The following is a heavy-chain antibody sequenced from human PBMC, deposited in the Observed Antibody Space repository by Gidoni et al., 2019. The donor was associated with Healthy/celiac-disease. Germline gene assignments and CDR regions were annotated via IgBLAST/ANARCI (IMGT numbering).Heavy chain of an antibody. D-gene: IGHD6-19*01. Sequence: QLQLQESGPGLVKPSETLSLTCTVSGGSISSSSYYWGWIRQPPGKGLEWIGSIYYSGSTYYNPSLKSRVTISVDTSKNQFSLKRSSVTAADTAVYYCATSIAVAGTPLYNWFDPWGQGTLVTVSS. V-gene: IGHV4-39*01. J-gene: IGHJ5*02. CDR1: GGSISSSSYY. CDR2: IYYSGST. CDR3: ATSIAVAGTPLYNWFDP.